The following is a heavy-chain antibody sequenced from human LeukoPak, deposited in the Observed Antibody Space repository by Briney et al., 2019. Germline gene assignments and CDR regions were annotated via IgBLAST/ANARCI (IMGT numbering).Heavy chain of an antibody. V-gene: IGHV4-28*01. CDR1: GYSITSSSW. J-gene: IGHJ4*02. CDR3: ARKENVYYYFDY. D-gene: IGHD3-10*01. CDR2: IYHSGTT. Sequence: KPSETLSLTCAVSGYSITSSSWWGWIRQPPGKGLEWIGYIYHSGTTYYNPSLQSRVTMSVDTSKNQLSLKLSSVTAVDTAVYYCARKENVYYYFDYWGQGTLVTVSS.